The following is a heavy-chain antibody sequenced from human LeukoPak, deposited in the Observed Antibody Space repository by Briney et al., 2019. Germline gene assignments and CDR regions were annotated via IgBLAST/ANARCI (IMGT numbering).Heavy chain of an antibody. D-gene: IGHD6-19*01. CDR2: ISSSSSYI. J-gene: IGHJ5*02. CDR3: ARDPRTPLNRIAVAGPNWFDP. CDR1: GFTFSSYS. Sequence: GGSLRLSCAASGFTFSSYSMNWVRQAPGKGLEWVSSISSSSSYIYYADSVKGRFTISRDNAKNSLYLQMNSLRAEDTAVYYCARDPRTPLNRIAVAGPNWFDPWGQGTLVTVSS. V-gene: IGHV3-21*01.